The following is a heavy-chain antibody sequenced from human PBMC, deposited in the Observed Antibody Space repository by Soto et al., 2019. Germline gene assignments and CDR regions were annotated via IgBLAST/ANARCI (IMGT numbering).Heavy chain of an antibody. CDR1: GFTFSSYW. Sequence: EVQLVESGGGLVQPGGSLRLSCAASGFTFSSYWMHWVRQAPGKGLVWVSRINSDGSSTSYADSVKGRFTISRDNAKNTLYLKMNSLRVEDTAVYYCAMKAPLRFFVPHDPHDAFDIWGEGTMVTVSS. V-gene: IGHV3-74*01. CDR3: AMKAPLRFFVPHDPHDAFDI. D-gene: IGHD3-3*01. CDR2: INSDGSST. J-gene: IGHJ3*02.